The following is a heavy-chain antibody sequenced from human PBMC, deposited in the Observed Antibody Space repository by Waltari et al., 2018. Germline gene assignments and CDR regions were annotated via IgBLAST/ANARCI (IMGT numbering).Heavy chain of an antibody. CDR1: AYTFTAYH. CDR3: ARRGHRGRPGYMDF. V-gene: IGHV1-2*02. J-gene: IGHJ6*04. D-gene: IGHD3-10*01. CDR2: INPDTGDT. Sequence: LPLVQSGAEVRKTGASMEVASKASAYTFTAYHLDWVRQAPGQGLEWMGWINPDTGDTAYEQTVQGRVTLTSDTSTRTDYMELTMLTPDDTAVYYCARRGHRGRPGYMDFWGKGTAVTVSS.